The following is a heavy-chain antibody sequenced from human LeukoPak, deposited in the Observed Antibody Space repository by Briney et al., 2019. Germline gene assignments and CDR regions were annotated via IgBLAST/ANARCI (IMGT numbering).Heavy chain of an antibody. CDR1: GFTVSSNS. CDR3: ARGETSSYDY. D-gene: IGHD2-2*01. J-gene: IGHJ4*02. Sequence: PGGSLRLSCAASGFTVSSNSMSWGRQAPGKGLEWVSVIYSGGSTYYADSVKGRFTISRDNSKNTLYLQMNSLRAEDTAVYYCARGETSSYDYWGQGTLVTVSS. CDR2: IYSGGST. V-gene: IGHV3-53*01.